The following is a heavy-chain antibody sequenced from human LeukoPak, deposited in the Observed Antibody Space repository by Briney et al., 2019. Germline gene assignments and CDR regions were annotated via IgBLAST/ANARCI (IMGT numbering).Heavy chain of an antibody. CDR2: IWYDGSNK. CDR3: AKENTALDY. CDR1: GFSFSNYG. J-gene: IGHJ4*02. Sequence: GGPLRLSCAASGFSFSNYGMHWVRQAPDKGLEWVAVIWYDGSNKYYADSVKGRFTISRGNSKNTLYLQMNSLRAEDTAVYYCAKENTALDYWGQGTLVTVSS. V-gene: IGHV3-33*06. D-gene: IGHD5-18*01.